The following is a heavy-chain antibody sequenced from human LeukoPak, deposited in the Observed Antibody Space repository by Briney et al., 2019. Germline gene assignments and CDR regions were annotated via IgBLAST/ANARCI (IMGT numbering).Heavy chain of an antibody. CDR2: ISGSGAST. CDR3: ARSAYGDYVGGDY. CDR1: GFTFSSYA. Sequence: GGSLRLSCATSGFTFSSYAMSWVRQAPGKGLEWVSSISGSGASTYYADSVKGRFTISRDKSKQTLYLQMNSLRSEDTAVYYCARSAYGDYVGGDYWGQGTLVTVSS. V-gene: IGHV3-23*01. J-gene: IGHJ4*02. D-gene: IGHD4-17*01.